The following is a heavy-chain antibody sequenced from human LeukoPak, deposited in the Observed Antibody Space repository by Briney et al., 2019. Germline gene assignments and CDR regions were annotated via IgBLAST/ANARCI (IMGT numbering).Heavy chain of an antibody. CDR3: ARDLPTVTSGDYYFDY. V-gene: IGHV1-46*01. J-gene: IGHJ4*02. Sequence: ASVTVSCTASGYSFSSYHMHWVRHAPAPGLEWKGIINTSGGRTTYEKKFQGRVPMTTDTPTSTAYIELRSLRSDDTAVYYCARDLPTVTSGDYYFDYWGQGTLVTVSS. D-gene: IGHD4-17*01. CDR2: INTSGGRT. CDR1: GYSFSSYH.